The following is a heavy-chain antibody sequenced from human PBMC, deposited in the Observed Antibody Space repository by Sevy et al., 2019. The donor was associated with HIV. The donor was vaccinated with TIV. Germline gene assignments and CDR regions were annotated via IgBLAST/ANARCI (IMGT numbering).Heavy chain of an antibody. CDR2: ISFDGSDK. Sequence: GGSLRLSCAASGFAFTNYFAMHWVRQAPGKGLEWVALISFDGSDKYYADSVKGRFTISRDIAKNTLHLQMNSLRAEDTAVYYCARDLEFYDHGDYGPAFMPDFWGHGTLVTVSS. V-gene: IGHV3-30-3*01. CDR3: ARDLEFYDHGDYGPAFMPDF. D-gene: IGHD4-17*01. CDR1: GFAFTNYFA. J-gene: IGHJ4*01.